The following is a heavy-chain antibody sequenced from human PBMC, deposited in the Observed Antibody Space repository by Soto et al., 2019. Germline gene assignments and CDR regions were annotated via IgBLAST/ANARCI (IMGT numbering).Heavy chain of an antibody. CDR3: ATSSDWSPLLDS. CDR1: EYTFSYYY. CDR2: INPNGGGT. J-gene: IGHJ4*02. D-gene: IGHD6-19*01. Sequence: APEKVSCKASEYTFSYYYLHWIRLARGQRPGWLGWINPNGGGTISAQRFQGRLTMTRDTSITTAYMELSGLTSDDTAFYYCATSSDWSPLLDSWGQGTLVTVSS. V-gene: IGHV1-2*02.